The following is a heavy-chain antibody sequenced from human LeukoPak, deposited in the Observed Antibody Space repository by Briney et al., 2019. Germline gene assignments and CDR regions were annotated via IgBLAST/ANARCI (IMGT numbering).Heavy chain of an antibody. D-gene: IGHD6-6*01. CDR1: GGSISSSSYY. Sequence: KPSETLSLTCTVSGGSISSSSYYWGWLRQPPGKGLEWIGSIYYSGSTYYNPSLKSRFTISVDTSKNPFSLKLSSVTAADTAVYYCAKGQLDTAYDYWGQGTLVTVSS. J-gene: IGHJ4*02. CDR3: AKGQLDTAYDY. CDR2: IYYSGST. V-gene: IGHV4-39*01.